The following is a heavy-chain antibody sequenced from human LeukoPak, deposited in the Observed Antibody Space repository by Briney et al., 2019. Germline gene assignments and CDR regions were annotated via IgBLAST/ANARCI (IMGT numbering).Heavy chain of an antibody. D-gene: IGHD6-13*01. J-gene: IGHJ4*02. CDR3: AVSSSWYYFDY. CDR1: GFTFSSYW. V-gene: IGHV3-7*01. CDR2: IKRDGSEK. Sequence: QPGGSLRLSCAASGFTFSSYWMSWVRQAPGKGLEWVANIKRDGSEKYYVDSVKGRFTISRDNAKNSLYLQMNSLRAEDTAVYYCAVSSSWYYFDYWGQGTLVTVSS.